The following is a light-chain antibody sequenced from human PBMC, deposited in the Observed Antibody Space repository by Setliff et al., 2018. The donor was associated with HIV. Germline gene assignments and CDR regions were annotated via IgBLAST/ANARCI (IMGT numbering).Light chain of an antibody. Sequence: SYELTQPPSVSVAPGKTARITCGGNNIGSKSVHWYQQKPGQAPVLVIYYDSDRPSGIPERFSGSNSGNTATLTISRVEAGDKADYYCQVWDSTSARVVFGTGTKVTV. V-gene: IGLV3-21*04. CDR2: YDS. CDR3: QVWDSTSARVV. J-gene: IGLJ1*01. CDR1: NIGSKS.